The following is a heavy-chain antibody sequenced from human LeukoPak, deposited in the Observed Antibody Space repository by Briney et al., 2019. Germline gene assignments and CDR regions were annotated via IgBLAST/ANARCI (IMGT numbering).Heavy chain of an antibody. V-gene: IGHV3-53*04. CDR1: VFTVNTNY. Sequence: GGSLRLSCAASVFTVNTNYMSWVRQAPGKGLEWVSILYSGGGTDYADSVKGRFTISRHNSENTLYLQMNSLRAEDTAVYYCARDGGHAEFDYWGQGTLVTVSS. CDR2: LYSGGGT. CDR3: ARDGGHAEFDY. D-gene: IGHD2-15*01. J-gene: IGHJ4*02.